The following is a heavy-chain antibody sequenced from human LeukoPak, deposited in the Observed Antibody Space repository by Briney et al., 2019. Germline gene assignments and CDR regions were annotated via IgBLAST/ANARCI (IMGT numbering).Heavy chain of an antibody. CDR3: ATKPTLGYSRN. D-gene: IGHD5-18*01. CDR2: ISGSGGST. CDR1: GFTFCSYA. J-gene: IGHJ4*02. V-gene: IGHV3-23*01. Sequence: GGSLRLSCAASGFTFCSYAMSWVRQAPGKGLEWVSAISGSGGSTYYADSVKGRFTISRDNSKNTLYLQMNSLRAEDTDVYYCATKPTLGYSRNWGQGTLVTVSS.